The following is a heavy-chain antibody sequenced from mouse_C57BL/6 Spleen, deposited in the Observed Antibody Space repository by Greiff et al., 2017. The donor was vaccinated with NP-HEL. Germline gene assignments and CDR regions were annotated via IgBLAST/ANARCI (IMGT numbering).Heavy chain of an antibody. J-gene: IGHJ4*01. CDR1: GFNIKDYY. CDR3: ARSVDNDVGYYYAMDY. CDR2: IDPEDGET. Sequence: VQLKQSGAELVKPGASVKLSCTASGFNIKDYYMHWVKQRTEQGLEWIGRIDPEDGETKYAPKFQGKATITADTSSNTAYLQLSSLTSEDTAVYYCARSVDNDVGYYYAMDYWGQGTSVTVSS. D-gene: IGHD2-4*01. V-gene: IGHV14-2*01.